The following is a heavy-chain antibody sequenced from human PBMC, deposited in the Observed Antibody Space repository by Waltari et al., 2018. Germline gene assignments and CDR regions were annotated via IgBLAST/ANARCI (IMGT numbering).Heavy chain of an antibody. D-gene: IGHD3-22*01. CDR3: ARGAGRDSSGYSDY. Sequence: EVQLVESGGGLVQPGGSVRLSCAASGFSFSSYWMSWVRQDPGTGLEWVANIKQDGSEKYYVDSVKGRFTISRDNAKNSLYLQMNSLRAEDTAVYYCARGAGRDSSGYSDYWGQGTLVTVSS. CDR1: GFSFSSYW. V-gene: IGHV3-7*03. J-gene: IGHJ4*02. CDR2: IKQDGSEK.